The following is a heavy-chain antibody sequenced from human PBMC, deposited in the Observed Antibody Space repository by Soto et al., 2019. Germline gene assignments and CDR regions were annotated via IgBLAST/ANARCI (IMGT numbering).Heavy chain of an antibody. CDR1: GFTFSTYA. J-gene: IGHJ1*01. V-gene: IGHV3-23*01. CDR2: VNDNGDRT. D-gene: IGHD6-25*01. Sequence: EVQLLESGGGLVQPGGSLRLSCAASGFTFSTYAMSWVRQAPGKGLEWVATVNDNGDRTYYADSVKGRFFISRDDSKNTVDLLMNSLRADDTAVYYCAKDSGGLHFQYWGQGTLVTVSS. CDR3: AKDSGGLHFQY.